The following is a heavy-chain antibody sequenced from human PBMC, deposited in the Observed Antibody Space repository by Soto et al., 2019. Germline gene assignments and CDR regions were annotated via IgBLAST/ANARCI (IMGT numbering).Heavy chain of an antibody. Sequence: GGSLRISCAACGFSFNIFAMNWVRQAPGQGLEWVSGISGGGGSTYYADSVKGRFTISRDNSNNTLYLQMNSLRAEDTAVYYCAKDPTSYDSSAQFDSWGQGTLVTVSS. CDR3: AKDPTSYDSSAQFDS. CDR2: ISGGGGST. CDR1: GFSFNIFA. J-gene: IGHJ4*02. V-gene: IGHV3-23*01. D-gene: IGHD3-22*01.